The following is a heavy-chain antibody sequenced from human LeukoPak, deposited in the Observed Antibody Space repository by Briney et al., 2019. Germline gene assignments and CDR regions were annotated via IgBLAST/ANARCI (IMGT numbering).Heavy chain of an antibody. CDR2: ISNSGRTI. J-gene: IGHJ4*02. D-gene: IGHD1-26*01. CDR3: ATRGGTYSPDY. V-gene: IGHV3-48*03. CDR1: GLTFSSYG. Sequence: PGGSLRLSCAVSGLTFSSYGMTWVRQAPGRGPEWVSYISNSGRTIYYANSVKGRFTISRDNAQNSLFLQMDSLRVEDTAVYYCATRGGTYSPDYWGQGTLVTVSS.